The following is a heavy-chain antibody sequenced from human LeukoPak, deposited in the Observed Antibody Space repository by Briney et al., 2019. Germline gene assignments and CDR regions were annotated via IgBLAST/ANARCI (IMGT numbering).Heavy chain of an antibody. CDR2: ISGSGGST. V-gene: IGHV3-23*01. CDR3: AKDLRCSSTSCYFGGDY. Sequence: GGSLRLSCAASGFTFSSYAMSWVRQAPGKGLEWVSAISGSGGSTYYADSVKGRFTISRDNSKNTLYLQMNSLRAEDTAVYYCAKDLRCSSTSCYFGGDYWGQGTLVTVSS. D-gene: IGHD2-2*01. CDR1: GFTFSSYA. J-gene: IGHJ4*02.